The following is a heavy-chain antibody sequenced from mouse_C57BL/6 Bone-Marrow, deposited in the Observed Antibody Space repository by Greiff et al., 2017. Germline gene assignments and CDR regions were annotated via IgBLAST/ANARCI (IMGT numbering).Heavy chain of an antibody. CDR3: ARNPFDY. J-gene: IGHJ2*01. CDR1: GFTFSSYA. Sequence: DVMLVESGGGLVKPGGSLKLSCAASGFTFSSYAMSWVRQTPEKRLEWVATISDGGSYTYYPDNVKGRFTISRDNAKNNLYLQMSHLKSEDTAMYYCARNPFDYWGQGTTLTVSS. CDR2: ISDGGSYT. V-gene: IGHV5-4*03.